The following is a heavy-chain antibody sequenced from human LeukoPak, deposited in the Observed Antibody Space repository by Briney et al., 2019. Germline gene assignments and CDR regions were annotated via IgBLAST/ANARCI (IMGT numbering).Heavy chain of an antibody. V-gene: IGHV3-13*01. J-gene: IGHJ4*02. Sequence: PGGSLRLSCAASGFSLRDYDMHWVRQRKGQGLEWVSCIHTGGDTYFADSVKGRFAISRENVKASLYLQMDSLRAGDTAVYYCARGYSYGIYYFDYWGQGTQVTVSS. D-gene: IGHD5-18*01. CDR3: ARGYSYGIYYFDY. CDR2: IHTGGDT. CDR1: GFSLRDYD.